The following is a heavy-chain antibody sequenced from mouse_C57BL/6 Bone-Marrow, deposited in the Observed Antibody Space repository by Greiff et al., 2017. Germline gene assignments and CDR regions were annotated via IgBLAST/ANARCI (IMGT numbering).Heavy chain of an antibody. CDR2: ISSGGDYT. D-gene: IGHD6-2*01. J-gene: IGHJ4*01. V-gene: IGHV5-9-1*02. CDR1: GFTFSSYA. Sequence: EVNLVESGEGLVKPGGSLKLSCAASGFTFSSYAMSWVRQTQEKRLEWVAYISSGGDYTNYDDTVKGRFTISRDNARNTLYLQMSSLKSEYTAMYYCTRDLFYAIDYWGQGTTVTVSS. CDR3: TRDLFYAIDY.